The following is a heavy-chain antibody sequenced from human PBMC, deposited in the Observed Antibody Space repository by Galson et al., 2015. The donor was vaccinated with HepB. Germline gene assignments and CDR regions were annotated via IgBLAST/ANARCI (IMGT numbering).Heavy chain of an antibody. CDR2: IIPILGIA. V-gene: IGHV1-69*10. J-gene: IGHJ6*03. D-gene: IGHD6-19*01. CDR1: GGTFSSYA. CDR3: ARGEPVAGTDYYYMDV. Sequence: SVKVSCKASGGTFSSYAISWVRQAPGQGLEWMGGIIPILGIANYAQKFQGRVTITADKSTSTAYMELSSLGSEDTAVYYCARGEPVAGTDYYYMDVWGKGTTVTVSS.